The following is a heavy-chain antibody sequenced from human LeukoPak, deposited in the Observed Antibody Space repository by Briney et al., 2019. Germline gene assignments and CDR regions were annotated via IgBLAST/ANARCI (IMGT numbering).Heavy chain of an antibody. V-gene: IGHV4-59*01. J-gene: IGHJ4*02. CDR2: IYYSGST. Sequence: SETLSLTCAVSGGSISSYYWSWTRQPPGKGLEWIGYIYYSGSTNYNPSLKSRVTISVDTSKNQFSLKLSSVTAADTAVYYCARFRMVSFDYWGQGTLVTVSS. CDR1: GGSISSYY. CDR3: ARFRMVSFDY. D-gene: IGHD3-3*01.